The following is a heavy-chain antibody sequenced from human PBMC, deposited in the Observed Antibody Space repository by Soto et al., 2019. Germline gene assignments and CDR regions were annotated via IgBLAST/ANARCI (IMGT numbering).Heavy chain of an antibody. J-gene: IGHJ5*02. CDR3: ARDNYDCWNGYSYNWFDP. CDR1: GGAFNNYM. CDR2: INPTLGTA. Sequence: QVQLVQSGAEAKKPGSSVKVSCMASGGAFNNYMISWVRQAPGQGLEWLGRINPTLGTASYAQRFQGRVTISADISMSTSYMELSSLRSEDTALYFCARDNYDCWNGYSYNWFDPWGQGTLVTVSS. V-gene: IGHV1-69*08. D-gene: IGHD3-3*01.